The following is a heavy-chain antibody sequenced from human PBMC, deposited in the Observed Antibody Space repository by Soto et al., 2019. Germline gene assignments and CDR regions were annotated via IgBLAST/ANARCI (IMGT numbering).Heavy chain of an antibody. Sequence: GGSLRLSCIASGFTFSRYGMHWVRQAPGKGLEWVAVMSHDGSNKWYADSVEGRFDVSRDNSKNTLYLQMNSLRAEDTAVYYCAKDRRYCSSTSCSTYDYWGQGTLVTVS. CDR2: MSHDGSNK. V-gene: IGHV3-30*18. CDR1: GFTFSRYG. D-gene: IGHD2-2*01. J-gene: IGHJ4*02. CDR3: AKDRRYCSSTSCSTYDY.